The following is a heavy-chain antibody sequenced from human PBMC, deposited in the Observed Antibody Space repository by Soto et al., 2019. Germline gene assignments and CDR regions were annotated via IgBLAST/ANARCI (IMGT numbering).Heavy chain of an antibody. CDR3: ARGVVVITPYYFDY. Sequence: EVQLVESGGGLVQPGGSLRLSCAASGFTFSSYSMNWVRQAPGKGLEWVSYISSSSSTIYYADSVKGRFTISRDNAKNSLYLQMNSLRDEDTAVYYCARGVVVITPYYFDYWGQGTLVTVSS. CDR1: GFTFSSYS. D-gene: IGHD3-22*01. V-gene: IGHV3-48*02. CDR2: ISSSSSTI. J-gene: IGHJ4*02.